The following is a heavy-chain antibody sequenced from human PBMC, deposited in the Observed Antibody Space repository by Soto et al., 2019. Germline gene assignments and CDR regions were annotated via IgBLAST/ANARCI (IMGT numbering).Heavy chain of an antibody. CDR3: ARGGPHCSSTSCYDGTPGYYYYYYMDV. Sequence: GGSLRLSCAASGFTFSSYWMHWVRQAPGKGLVWVSRINSDGSSTSYADSVKGRFTISRDNAKNTLYLQMNSLRAEDTAVYYCARGGPHCSSTSCYDGTPGYYYYYYMDVWGKGTTVTVSS. CDR2: INSDGSST. CDR1: GFTFSSYW. V-gene: IGHV3-74*01. J-gene: IGHJ6*03. D-gene: IGHD2-2*01.